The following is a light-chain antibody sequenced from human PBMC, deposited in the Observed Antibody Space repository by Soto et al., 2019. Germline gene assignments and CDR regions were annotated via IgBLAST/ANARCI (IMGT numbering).Light chain of an antibody. V-gene: IGKV3-11*01. J-gene: IGKJ4*01. CDR1: QSVTNS. CDR2: AAS. Sequence: EIVLTQSPATLSLSPGERATLSCRASQSVTNSLAWYQQKPGQAPRLLVYAASNRATGIPTRFSGSGSGTDFTLTISNLEPEDFAVYYCQQHISWPLTFGGGTKVEIK. CDR3: QQHISWPLT.